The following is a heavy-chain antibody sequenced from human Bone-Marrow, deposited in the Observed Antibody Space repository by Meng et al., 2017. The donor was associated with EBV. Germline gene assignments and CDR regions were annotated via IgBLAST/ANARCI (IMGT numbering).Heavy chain of an antibody. CDR2: IYSGGNT. V-gene: IGHV3-53*01. CDR3: ARDRHPRALDY. Sequence: VQLVESGGGFIQPGGSLRLSCAASGFTVNSNYMSWVRQAPGKGLEWVSVIYSGGNTYYADSVKGRFTISRDNSKNTLYLQMNSLRVEDTAVYYCARDRHPRALDYWGQGTLVTVSS. CDR1: GFTVNSNY. J-gene: IGHJ4*02.